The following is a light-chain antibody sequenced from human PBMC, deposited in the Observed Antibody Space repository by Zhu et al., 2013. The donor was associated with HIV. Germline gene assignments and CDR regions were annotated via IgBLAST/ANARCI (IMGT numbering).Light chain of an antibody. Sequence: DIVMTQSPDSLAVSLGERATINCKSSQSVLYSSNNKNYLAWYQQRPGQPPKLLIYWASTRESGVPERFSGSGSGTDFTLTISKLEPEDFAVYFCQQYATSSLTFGGGTKVEI. J-gene: IGKJ4*01. CDR2: WAS. CDR3: QQYATSSLT. CDR1: QSVLYSSNNKNY. V-gene: IGKV4-1*01.